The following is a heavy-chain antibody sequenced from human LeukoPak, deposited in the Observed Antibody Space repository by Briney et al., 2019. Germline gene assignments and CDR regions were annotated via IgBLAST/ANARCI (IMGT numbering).Heavy chain of an antibody. CDR3: ARDSSGWGFDY. V-gene: IGHV3-74*01. CDR2: IRSDGSST. D-gene: IGHD6-25*01. CDR1: GFTFSTHW. Sequence: GGSLRLSCAASGFTFSTHWMHWVRQAPGKGLLWVSGIRSDGSSTIYADSVKGRFTISRDNARNTLYLQVNSLRAEDTAVYYCARDSSGWGFDYWGQGSLVTVSS. J-gene: IGHJ4*02.